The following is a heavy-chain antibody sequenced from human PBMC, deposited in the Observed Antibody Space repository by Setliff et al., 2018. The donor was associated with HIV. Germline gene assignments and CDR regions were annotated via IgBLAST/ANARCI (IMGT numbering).Heavy chain of an antibody. J-gene: IGHJ4*02. Sequence: GESLKISCKGSGYTFTSCWIGWVRQMPGKGLEWMGIINPGDSDTRYSPSFQGQVTISADKSSNTAYLQWSSLKASDTAIYYCTVVGNHSALFGVEGYFDYWGQGTPVTVSS. CDR3: TVVGNHSALFGVEGYFDY. D-gene: IGHD3-3*01. CDR2: INPGDSDT. CDR1: GYTFTSCW. V-gene: IGHV5-51*01.